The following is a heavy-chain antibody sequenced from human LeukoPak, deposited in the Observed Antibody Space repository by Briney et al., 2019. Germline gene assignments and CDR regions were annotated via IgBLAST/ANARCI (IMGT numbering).Heavy chain of an antibody. CDR1: GYSFTSYW. CDR2: IYPGDSDT. V-gene: IGHV5-51*01. Sequence: GESLKISRKGSGYSFTSYWIGWVPQMPGKGPEWMGIIYPGDSDTRYSPSFQGQVTISADKSISTAYVQWSSLKASCTAMYYCAGQGETYYYDSSVYYSDYWGEGTLVAVCS. J-gene: IGHJ4*02. CDR3: AGQGETYYYDSSVYYSDY. D-gene: IGHD3-22*01.